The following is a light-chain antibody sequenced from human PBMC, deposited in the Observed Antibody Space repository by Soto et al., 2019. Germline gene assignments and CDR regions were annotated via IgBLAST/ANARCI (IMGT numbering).Light chain of an antibody. J-gene: IGKJ1*01. CDR2: AAS. Sequence: IQSAQSPSALSASVGGRVTITYRTTQNIRNYLNWYQQKPGKAPKLLIYAASGLQSGVPSRFSASGSGTAFTLTISYLQPEDFAAYYCQKTYSVPAKVGQGTKVDIK. CDR1: QNIRNY. V-gene: IGKV1-39*01. CDR3: QKTYSVPAK.